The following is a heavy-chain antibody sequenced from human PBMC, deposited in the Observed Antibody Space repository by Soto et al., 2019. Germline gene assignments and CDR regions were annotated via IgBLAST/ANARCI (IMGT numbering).Heavy chain of an antibody. V-gene: IGHV3-21*01. Sequence: EVQLVESGGGLVKPGGSLRLSCAASGFTFSSYSMSWVRQAPGKGLEWVSSIRSSSSYIYYADSVKGRFTISRDNAKNLLYQQMNSLRAEDTAVYYCARDLWGEDYGDYYTGNRFDPWGQGTLVTVSS. J-gene: IGHJ5*02. CDR3: ARDLWGEDYGDYYTGNRFDP. D-gene: IGHD4-17*01. CDR1: GFTFSSYS. CDR2: IRSSSSYI.